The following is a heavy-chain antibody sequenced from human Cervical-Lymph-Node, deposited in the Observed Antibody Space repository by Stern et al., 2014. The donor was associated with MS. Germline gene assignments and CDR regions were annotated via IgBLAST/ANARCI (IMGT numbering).Heavy chain of an antibody. Sequence: EVQLVESGAEVKKPGESLKISCKGSGYSFTSFWIGWVRQMPGKGLEWMGIIYPGDSDTRYTPSFQGQVTISADKSVSTAYLQWSSLKASDTAMYYCARHCAKREQCAFDYWGQGTLVTVSS. J-gene: IGHJ4*02. D-gene: IGHD6-19*01. CDR1: GYSFTSFW. CDR2: IYPGDSDT. CDR3: ARHCAKREQCAFDY. V-gene: IGHV5-51*01.